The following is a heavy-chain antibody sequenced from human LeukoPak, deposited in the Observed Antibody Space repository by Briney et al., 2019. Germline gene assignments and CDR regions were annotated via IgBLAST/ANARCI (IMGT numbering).Heavy chain of an antibody. D-gene: IGHD3-10*01. J-gene: IGHJ6*04. CDR2: ICTSDSTI. V-gene: IGHV3-48*03. Sequence: GGSLRLSCAASGFTFSSYEMNWVRQAPGKGREWVSHICTSDSTIDYVDSVKGRFTISRDNAKNSLYLQMNSLRAEDTAVYYCAKDNRGYGSGSYYYYGMDVWGKGTTVTVSS. CDR1: GFTFSSYE. CDR3: AKDNRGYGSGSYYYYGMDV.